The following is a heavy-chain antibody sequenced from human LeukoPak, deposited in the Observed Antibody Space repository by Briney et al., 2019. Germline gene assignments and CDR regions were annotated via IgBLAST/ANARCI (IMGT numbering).Heavy chain of an antibody. Sequence: PGGSLILSCAASGFTFSSYWMSWVRQAPGKGLEWVANIKQDGSEKYYVDSVKGRFTISRDNAKNSLYLQMNSLRAEDTAVYYCASLQMVRGVIIPSDYWGQGTLVTVSS. J-gene: IGHJ4*02. CDR3: ASLQMVRGVIIPSDY. CDR2: IKQDGSEK. CDR1: GFTFSSYW. D-gene: IGHD3-10*01. V-gene: IGHV3-7*01.